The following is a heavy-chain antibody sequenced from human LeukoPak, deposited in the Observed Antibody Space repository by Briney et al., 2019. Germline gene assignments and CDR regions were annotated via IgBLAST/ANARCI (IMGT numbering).Heavy chain of an antibody. CDR1: GFTSSSYS. Sequence: PGGSLRLSCAAPGFTSSSYSMNWVRQAPGKGLEWVSSISSSSSYIYYADSVKGRFTISRDNAKNSLYLQMNSLRAEDTAVYYCARRNWGEGIYYFDYWGQGTLVTVSS. CDR3: ARRNWGEGIYYFDY. V-gene: IGHV3-21*01. CDR2: ISSSSSYI. J-gene: IGHJ4*02. D-gene: IGHD7-27*01.